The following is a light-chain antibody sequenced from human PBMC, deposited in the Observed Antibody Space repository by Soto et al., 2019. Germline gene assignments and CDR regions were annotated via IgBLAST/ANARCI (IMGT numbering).Light chain of an antibody. Sequence: DIQMTQSPSSLSASVGDRVTITCRASQGIRNGLTWYQQKPGKAPKRLIYAASSLQSGVQSRFSGSGSGTEFTLTISSLQPEDFANYYCLQHDVNPLTFGHGTRVEIK. CDR3: LQHDVNPLT. CDR1: QGIRNG. J-gene: IGKJ1*01. V-gene: IGKV1-17*01. CDR2: AAS.